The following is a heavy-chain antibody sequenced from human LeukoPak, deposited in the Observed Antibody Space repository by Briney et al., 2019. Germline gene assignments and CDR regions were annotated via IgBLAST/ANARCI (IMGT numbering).Heavy chain of an antibody. V-gene: IGHV3-7*04. CDR3: ARDRVRSLY. J-gene: IGHJ4*02. CDR2: IKQDGSEK. Sequence: GGSLRLSCAASGFTFGSYWMSWVRQAPGKGLEWVANIKQDGSEKYYVDSVKGRFTISRDNAKNSLYLQMNSLRPDDTAMYYCARDRVRSLYWGQGTLVTVSS. CDR1: GFTFGSYW. D-gene: IGHD3-3*01.